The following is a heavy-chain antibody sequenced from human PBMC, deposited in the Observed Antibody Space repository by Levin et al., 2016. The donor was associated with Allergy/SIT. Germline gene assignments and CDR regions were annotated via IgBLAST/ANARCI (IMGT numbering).Heavy chain of an antibody. CDR3: ARELEHIYYYYGMDV. CDR1: GYTFTSYA. V-gene: IGHV1-3*01. CDR2: INAGNGNT. Sequence: ASVKVSCKASGYTFTSYAMHWVRQAPGQRLEWMGWINAGNGNTKYSQKFQGRVTITRDTSASTAYMELSSLRSEDTAVYYCARELEHIYYYYGMDVWGQGTTVTVSS. J-gene: IGHJ6*02. D-gene: IGHD1/OR15-1a*01.